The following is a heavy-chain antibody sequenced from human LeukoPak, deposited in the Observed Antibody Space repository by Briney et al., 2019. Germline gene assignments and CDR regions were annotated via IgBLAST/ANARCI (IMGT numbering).Heavy chain of an antibody. CDR2: FDPEDGDT. D-gene: IGHD3-3*01. CDR3: ATPRDDFWNGFYAD. J-gene: IGHJ4*02. V-gene: IGHV1-24*01. CDR1: GYTLTELS. Sequence: ASVKVSCKVSGYTLTELSMHWVRQAPGKGLEWMGGFDPEDGDTIYAQKFQGRVTMTEDTSTDTAYMEQSSLRSDDTAVYYCATPRDDFWNGFYADWGQGTLVTVSS.